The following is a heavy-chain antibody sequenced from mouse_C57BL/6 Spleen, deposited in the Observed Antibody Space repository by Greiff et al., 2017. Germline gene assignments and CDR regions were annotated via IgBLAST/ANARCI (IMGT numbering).Heavy chain of an antibody. D-gene: IGHD2-9*01. CDR1: GFSLTSYG. V-gene: IGHV2-2*01. J-gene: IGHJ4*01. Sequence: VKLVESGPGLVQPSQSLSITCTVSGFSLTSYGVHWVRQSPGKGLEWLGVIWSGGSTDYNAAFISRLSISKDNSKSQVFFKMNSLQADDTAIYYCARSPYYGYVDYAMDYWGQGTSVTVSS. CDR2: IWSGGST. CDR3: ARSPYYGYVDYAMDY.